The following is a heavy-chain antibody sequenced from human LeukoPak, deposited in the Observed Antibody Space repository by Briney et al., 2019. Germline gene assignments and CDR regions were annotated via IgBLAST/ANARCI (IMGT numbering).Heavy chain of an antibody. CDR3: ARAYSYGYYYYMDV. V-gene: IGHV4-34*01. CDR2: INHSGST. Sequence: PSETLSLTCAVYGGSFSGYYWSWIRQPPGKGLEWNGEINHSGSTNYNPSLKSRVTISVDTSKNQFSLKLSSVTAADTAVYYCARAYSYGYYYYMDVWGKGTTVTVSS. CDR1: GGSFSGYY. J-gene: IGHJ6*03. D-gene: IGHD5-18*01.